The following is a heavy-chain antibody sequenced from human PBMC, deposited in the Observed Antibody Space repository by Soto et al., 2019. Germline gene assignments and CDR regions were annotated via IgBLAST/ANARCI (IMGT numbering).Heavy chain of an antibody. V-gene: IGHV3-73*01. CDR1: GFTFSGSA. J-gene: IGHJ5*02. D-gene: IGHD3-3*01. CDR2: IRSKANSYAT. Sequence: GGSLRLSCAASGFTFSGSAMHWVRQASGKGLEWVGRIRSKANSYATAYAASVKGRFTISRDDSKNTAYLQMNSLKTEDTAVYYCTRVLDGDFWSGYYPWFDPWGQGTLVTVSS. CDR3: TRVLDGDFWSGYYPWFDP.